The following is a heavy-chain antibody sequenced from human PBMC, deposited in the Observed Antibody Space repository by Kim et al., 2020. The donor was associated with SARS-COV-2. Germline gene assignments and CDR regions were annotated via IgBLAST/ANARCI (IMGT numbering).Heavy chain of an antibody. Sequence: GGSLRLSCAASGFTVSGYWMAWVRQFPGKGLEWVANIKPDGSRKFYVDSVEGRFTVSRDNARNSVYLQMNSLRPEDTAVYYCARDDGFRSIDYWGQGILVTVSS. CDR2: IKPDGSRK. D-gene: IGHD6-25*01. V-gene: IGHV3-7*01. CDR1: GFTVSGYW. J-gene: IGHJ4*02. CDR3: ARDDGFRSIDY.